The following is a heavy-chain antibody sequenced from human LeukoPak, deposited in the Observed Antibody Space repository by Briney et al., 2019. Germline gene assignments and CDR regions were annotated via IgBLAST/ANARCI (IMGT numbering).Heavy chain of an antibody. CDR2: IYHSGST. V-gene: IGHV4-30-2*01. CDR1: GGSISSGGYS. D-gene: IGHD3-3*01. Sequence: SETLSLTCAVSGGSISSGGYSWSWIRQPPGKGLEWIGYIYHSGSTYYNPSLKSRVTISVDTSKNQFSLKLSSVTAADTAVYYCARSYLEWLLHFDYWGQGTLVTVSS. J-gene: IGHJ4*02. CDR3: ARSYLEWLLHFDY.